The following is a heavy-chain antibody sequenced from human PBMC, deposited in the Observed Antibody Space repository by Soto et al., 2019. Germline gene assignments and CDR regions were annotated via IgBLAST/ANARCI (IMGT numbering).Heavy chain of an antibody. J-gene: IGHJ4*02. CDR2: IYYSGST. CDR3: ARRPIIAVAATTIS. Sequence: SETLSLTCTVSGGSISSSSYYWGWIRQPPGKGLEWIGSIYYSGSTYYNPSLKSRVTISVDTSKNQFSLKLSSVTAADTAVYYCARRPIIAVAATTISWGQGTLVTVSS. V-gene: IGHV4-39*01. D-gene: IGHD6-19*01. CDR1: GGSISSSSYY.